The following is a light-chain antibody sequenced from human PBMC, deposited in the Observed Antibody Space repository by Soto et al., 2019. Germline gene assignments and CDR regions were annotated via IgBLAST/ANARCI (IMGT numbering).Light chain of an antibody. Sequence: QSALTQPASVSGSPGQSITISCTGTSSDAGGCNYVSWYQQQSGKAPKLMIHEVSNRPSGVSNRFSGSKSGNTASLTISGLQAEDEADYYCSSYTSSRAYVFGIGTKVTVL. CDR2: EVS. J-gene: IGLJ1*01. V-gene: IGLV2-14*01. CDR3: SSYTSSRAYV. CDR1: SSDAGGCNY.